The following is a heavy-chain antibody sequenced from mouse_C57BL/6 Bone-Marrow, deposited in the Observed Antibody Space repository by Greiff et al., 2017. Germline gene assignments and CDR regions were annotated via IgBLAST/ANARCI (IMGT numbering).Heavy chain of an antibody. CDR1: GYAFSSYW. Sequence: QVQLQQSGAELVKPGASVKISCKASGYAFSSYWMNWVKQRPGKGLEWIGQIYPGDGDTNYNGKFKGKATLTADKSSSTAYMQLSSLTSEDSAVYFCARHFPNYGSSYDAMDYWGQGTSVTVSS. J-gene: IGHJ4*01. D-gene: IGHD1-1*01. CDR2: IYPGDGDT. V-gene: IGHV1-80*01. CDR3: ARHFPNYGSSYDAMDY.